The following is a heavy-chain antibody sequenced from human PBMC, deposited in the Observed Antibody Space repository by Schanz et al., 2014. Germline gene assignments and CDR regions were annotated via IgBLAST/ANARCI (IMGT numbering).Heavy chain of an antibody. D-gene: IGHD6-13*01. CDR1: GYTFTSYY. V-gene: IGHV1-46*01. CDR2: INPSGGST. CDR3: ASSGAGYSSSWDFDY. Sequence: QVQLVQSGAEVKKPGASVKVSCEASGYTFTSYYIHWFRQAPGQGLEWMGIINPSGGSTSYAQKFQGRVTITADKSTFTAYMDVSSLRSEDTAVYYCASSGAGYSSSWDFDYWGQGTLVTVSS. J-gene: IGHJ4*02.